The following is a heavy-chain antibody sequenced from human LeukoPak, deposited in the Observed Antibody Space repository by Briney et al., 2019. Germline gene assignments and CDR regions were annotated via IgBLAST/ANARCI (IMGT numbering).Heavy chain of an antibody. V-gene: IGHV1-2*02. CDR2: INPNSGDT. CDR3: ARGMSYYMDV. J-gene: IGHJ6*03. CDR1: GYSFPAKY. Sequence: ASVKVSCKASGYSFPAKYMHWVRQAPGQGLEWMGWINPNSGDTTFAQKFQGRVTMTRDTSISTAYMELSRLRSDDTAVYYCARGMSYYMDVWGKGTTVTISS.